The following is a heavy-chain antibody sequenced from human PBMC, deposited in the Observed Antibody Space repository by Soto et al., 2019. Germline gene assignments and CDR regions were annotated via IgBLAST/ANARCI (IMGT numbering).Heavy chain of an antibody. J-gene: IGHJ4*02. CDR2: IYYSGST. CDR1: GGSISSSSYY. V-gene: IGHV4-39*01. D-gene: IGHD2-21*02. Sequence: QLQLQESGPGLVKPSETLSLTCTVSGGSISSSSYYWGWIRQPPEKGLEWIGNIYYSGSTYYNPSLKSRVTMSVDTSKTQFSLKLSSVTAADTAVYYCARHGAHCGGDCPFEYWGQGTLVTVSS. CDR3: ARHGAHCGGDCPFEY.